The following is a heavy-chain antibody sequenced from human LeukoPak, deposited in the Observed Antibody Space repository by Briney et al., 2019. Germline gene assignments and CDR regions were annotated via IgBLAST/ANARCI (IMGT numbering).Heavy chain of an antibody. J-gene: IGHJ4*02. CDR3: ARLVGVSPLDY. CDR1: GFTFSSYG. CDR2: ISGSPDNT. D-gene: IGHD3-16*01. V-gene: IGHV3-23*01. Sequence: GGSLRLSCAASGFTFSSYGMHWVRQAPGKGLEWVSEISGSPDNTYYADSVKGRFATSRDDSRNTLYLQMNSLRAEDTAVYYCARLVGVSPLDYWGQGTPVTVSS.